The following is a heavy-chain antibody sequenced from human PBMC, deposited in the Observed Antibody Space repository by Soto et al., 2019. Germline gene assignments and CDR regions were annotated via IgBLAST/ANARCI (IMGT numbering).Heavy chain of an antibody. J-gene: IGHJ6*02. D-gene: IGHD3-3*01. Sequence: QVQLVESGGGVAQPGRSLRLSCAASGFTFSSYGMHWVRQAPGKGLEWVAVIWYDGSNKYYADSVKGRFTISRDNSKNTLYLQMNSLRAEDTAVYYCARSWSDYYYGMDVWGQGTTVTVSS. CDR1: GFTFSSYG. CDR2: IWYDGSNK. CDR3: ARSWSDYYYGMDV. V-gene: IGHV3-33*01.